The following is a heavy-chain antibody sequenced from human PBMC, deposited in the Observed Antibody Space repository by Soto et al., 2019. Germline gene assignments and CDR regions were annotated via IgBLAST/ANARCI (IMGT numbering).Heavy chain of an antibody. CDR1: EFTFSNAW. J-gene: IGHJ4*02. V-gene: IGHV3-15*01. Sequence: PGGSLRLSCAASEFTFSNAWISWVRQAPGKGLEWVGRIKSKADGGTTDYAAPVNGRFTISRDESQNTLYLQMNSLQTEDTACYYCTALYYGHWGQGTLVTVSS. CDR3: TALYYGH. CDR2: IKSKADGGTT. D-gene: IGHD4-17*01.